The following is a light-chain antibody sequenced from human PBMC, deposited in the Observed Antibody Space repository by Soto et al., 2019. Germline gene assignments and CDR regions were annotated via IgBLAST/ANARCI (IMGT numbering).Light chain of an antibody. CDR2: AAS. CDR1: QDISSY. V-gene: IGKV1-9*01. Sequence: IQVTQSPSSLSASVGDRVTTTCRASQDISSYLAWYQQKPGKAPTLLIYAASTLQSGVPSRFSGSGFGTDFTLTISSLQAEDFASYYCQQLRSYPSTFGGGTKVDIK. J-gene: IGKJ4*01. CDR3: QQLRSYPST.